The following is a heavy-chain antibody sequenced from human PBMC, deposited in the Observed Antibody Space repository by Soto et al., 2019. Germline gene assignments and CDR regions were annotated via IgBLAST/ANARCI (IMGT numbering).Heavy chain of an antibody. J-gene: IGHJ6*02. CDR3: TSTKENSRAAAGYYYSGMDV. D-gene: IGHD6-13*01. V-gene: IGHV3-15*07. CDR2: IKSKTDGGTT. Sequence: GSLSPSCAASGFTISNAWMNWVRQAPGKGLEWVGRIKSKTDGGTTDYAAPVKGRFTISRDDSKNTLYLQMNSLKTEDTAVYYCTSTKENSRAAAGYYYSGMDVWGQGTTVTVSS. CDR1: GFTISNAW.